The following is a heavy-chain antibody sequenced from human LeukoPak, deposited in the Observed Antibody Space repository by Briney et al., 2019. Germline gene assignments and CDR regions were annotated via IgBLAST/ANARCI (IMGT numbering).Heavy chain of an antibody. CDR3: ARGMDYYYYMDV. Sequence: PSETVSLTCAVYGGSFSGYYWSWIRHPAGQGLVGIGRIYTSGSTNYNPSLKSRVTMSVDTSKNQFSLKLSSVTAGDTAVYYCARGMDYYYYMDVWGRGTTVTVSS. CDR2: IYTSGST. J-gene: IGHJ6*03. CDR1: GGSFSGYY. V-gene: IGHV4-59*10. D-gene: IGHD1-14*01.